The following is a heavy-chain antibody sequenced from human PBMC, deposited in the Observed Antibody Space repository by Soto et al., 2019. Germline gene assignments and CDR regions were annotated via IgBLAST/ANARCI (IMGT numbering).Heavy chain of an antibody. J-gene: IGHJ4*02. D-gene: IGHD3-3*01. V-gene: IGHV1-69*12. Sequence: QVQLVKSWAEVKKPGSSVKVSCKASGGTFSSYAISWVRQAPGQGLEWMGGIIPIFGTANYAQKFQGRVTITANESTSTAYMELSSLRSEETAVYYCGREPYEFWSGDSSYWGQGTLVTFSS. CDR2: IIPIFGTA. CDR3: GREPYEFWSGDSSY. CDR1: GGTFSSYA.